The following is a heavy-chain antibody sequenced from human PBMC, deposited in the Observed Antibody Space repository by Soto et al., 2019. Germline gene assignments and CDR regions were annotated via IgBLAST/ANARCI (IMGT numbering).Heavy chain of an antibody. CDR2: IDPSDSYT. Sequence: GESLKISCKGSGYSFTSYWISWVRQVPGKGLEWMGRIDPSDSYTNYSPSFQGHVTISADKSISTAYLQWSSLKASDTAMYYCARLGIAVEDYYYYGMDVWGQGTTVTVSS. CDR3: ARLGIAVEDYYYYGMDV. J-gene: IGHJ6*02. D-gene: IGHD6-19*01. V-gene: IGHV5-10-1*01. CDR1: GYSFTSYW.